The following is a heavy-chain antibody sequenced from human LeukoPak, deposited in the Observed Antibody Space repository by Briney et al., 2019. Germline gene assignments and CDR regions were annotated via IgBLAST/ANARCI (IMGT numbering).Heavy chain of an antibody. CDR2: IKSKTDGGTT. D-gene: IGHD1-26*01. J-gene: IGHJ4*02. Sequence: PGGSLRLSCVASGFTFSSHAMCWVRQAPGKGLEWVGRIKSKTDGGTTDYAAPVKGRFTISREDLKDTLYLQMSSLKIEDTAVYYCVKGLQWETFDAYWGQGTLVTVSS. V-gene: IGHV3-15*01. CDR1: GFTFSSHA. CDR3: VKGLQWETFDAY.